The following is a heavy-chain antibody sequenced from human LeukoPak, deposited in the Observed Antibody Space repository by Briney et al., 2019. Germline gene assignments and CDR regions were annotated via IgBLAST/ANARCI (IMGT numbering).Heavy chain of an antibody. CDR2: INTDGSST. J-gene: IGHJ6*03. Sequence: GGSLRLSCAASGFTFSSYWMHWVRHAPGKGLVWVSRINTDGSSTSYADSVKGRFTISRDNAKNTLYLQMNSLRAEDTAVYYCASTSSPVLRFLEWLPYYYMDVWGKGTTVTVSS. V-gene: IGHV3-74*01. D-gene: IGHD3-3*01. CDR1: GFTFSSYW. CDR3: ASTSSPVLRFLEWLPYYYMDV.